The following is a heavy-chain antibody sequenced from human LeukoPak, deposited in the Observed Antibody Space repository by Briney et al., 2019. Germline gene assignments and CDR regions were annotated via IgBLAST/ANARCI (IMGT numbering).Heavy chain of an antibody. CDR3: AKGSLGSWYYFDY. J-gene: IGHJ4*02. CDR2: ISGSGGDT. CDR1: GFTFRSYA. V-gene: IGHV3-23*01. Sequence: GGSLRLSCAASGFTFRSYAIYWVRQAPGKGLEWVSGISGSGGDTYFADSVKGRFTISRDNSKNTLYLQMNSLRAEDTAVYYCAKGSLGSWYYFDYWGQGTLVTVSS. D-gene: IGHD6-13*01.